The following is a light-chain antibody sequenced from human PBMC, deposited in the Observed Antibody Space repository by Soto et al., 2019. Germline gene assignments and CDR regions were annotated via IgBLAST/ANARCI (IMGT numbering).Light chain of an antibody. CDR2: EVT. J-gene: IGLJ2*01. CDR3: CSYAGTTTWV. Sequence: QSALTQPASVSGSPGQSITISCTGTSSDVGSHNFVSWYQQRPGKAPKLMIFEVTKRPSGVSSRFSASKSGNTASLTISGVQAGDEADYYCCSYAGTTTWVFGGGTKVTVL. CDR1: SSDVGSHNF. V-gene: IGLV2-23*02.